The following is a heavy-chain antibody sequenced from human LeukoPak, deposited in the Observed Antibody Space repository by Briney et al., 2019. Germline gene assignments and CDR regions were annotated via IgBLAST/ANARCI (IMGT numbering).Heavy chain of an antibody. Sequence: GGSLRLSCAASGFTVSSHYISWVRQAPGKGLEWGSLIYGGGSTFYADSVEGRFTISRDNSKNTLYLQMNSLRAEDTAVYYCASILRSSSGYYFDYWGQGTLVTVSS. CDR1: GFTVSSHY. D-gene: IGHD3-10*01. V-gene: IGHV3-66*01. J-gene: IGHJ4*02. CDR3: ASILRSSSGYYFDY. CDR2: IYGGGST.